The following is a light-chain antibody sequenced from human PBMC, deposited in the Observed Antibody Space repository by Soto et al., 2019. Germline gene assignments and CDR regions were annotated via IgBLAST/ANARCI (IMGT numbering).Light chain of an antibody. J-gene: IGKJ1*01. Sequence: EILLTQSPGTLSLSPGESATLSCRASQRLSSSYLAWYQQKPGQAPRLLIQGASSRATGVPDRFSGSGSGTDFTLTISRLEPEDFAVYYCQQFGSSAWTFGLGTKVEVK. CDR3: QQFGSSAWT. CDR1: QRLSSSY. V-gene: IGKV3-20*01. CDR2: GAS.